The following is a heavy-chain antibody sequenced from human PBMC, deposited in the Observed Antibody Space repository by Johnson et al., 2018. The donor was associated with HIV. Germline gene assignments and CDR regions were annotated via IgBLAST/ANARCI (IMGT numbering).Heavy chain of an antibody. CDR2: LSYDGSSK. V-gene: IGHV3-30*18. D-gene: IGHD1-20*01. Sequence: VQLVESGGGLVQPGGSLRLSCAASGFTFSSYWMNWVRQAPGKGLEWVAVLSYDGSSKYYADSVKGRFTISRDNSKNTLYLQMNSLRGEDTAVYYCAKDSMGFNWNQFEAFDIWGQGTMVTVSS. CDR1: GFTFSSYW. J-gene: IGHJ3*02. CDR3: AKDSMGFNWNQFEAFDI.